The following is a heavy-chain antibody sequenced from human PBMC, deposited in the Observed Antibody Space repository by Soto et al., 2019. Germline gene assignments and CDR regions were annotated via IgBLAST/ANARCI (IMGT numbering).Heavy chain of an antibody. CDR2: IYWDDDK. Sequence: QITLKESGPTLVKPTQTLTLTCTFSGFSLSTNGVGVAWIRQPPGKALEWLALIYWDDDKRYSPSLKSRLTITRDTSKNQVVLTMTSMDPVDTATYYCAHRFGLPTWASSGHHSGCVQYGGQCTLVTVSS. CDR3: AHRFGLPTWASSGHHSGCVQY. V-gene: IGHV2-5*02. J-gene: IGHJ1*01. D-gene: IGHD3-22*01. CDR1: GFSLSTNGVG.